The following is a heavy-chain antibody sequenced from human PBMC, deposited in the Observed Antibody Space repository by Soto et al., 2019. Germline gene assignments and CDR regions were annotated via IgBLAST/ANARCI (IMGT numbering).Heavy chain of an antibody. Sequence: GESLKISCKTSGYSFTTYWIGWVRQMPGKGLEWMGIICPGDSDIRYSPSFQGQVTISADKSISTAYLQWSSLKASDTAMYYCARLSWDNGIPNIGPGWYFQDWGHGNLVTSPQ. CDR1: GYSFTTYW. V-gene: IGHV5-51*01. D-gene: IGHD4-17*01. J-gene: IGHJ1*01. CDR2: ICPGDSDI. CDR3: ARLSWDNGIPNIGPGWYFQD.